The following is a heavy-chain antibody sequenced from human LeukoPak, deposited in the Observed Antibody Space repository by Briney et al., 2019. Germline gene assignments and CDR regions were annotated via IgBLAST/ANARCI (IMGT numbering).Heavy chain of an antibody. D-gene: IGHD1-7*01. V-gene: IGHV4-4*07. CDR1: TGSLNSYF. CDR3: ARGKELTGTSGHYSFDF. J-gene: IGHJ4*02. CDR2: VSGTGTA. Sequence: SETLSLTCTVSTGSLNSYFWTWVRQPAGKGLEWIGRVSGTGTAYSNPSLESRVIISLDTSRNQLSLKLMSVTAADTAVYYCARGKELTGTSGHYSFDFWGQGTLVSVSS.